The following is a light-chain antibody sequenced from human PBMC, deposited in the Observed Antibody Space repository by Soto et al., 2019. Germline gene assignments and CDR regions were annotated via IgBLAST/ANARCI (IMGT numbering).Light chain of an antibody. V-gene: IGKV3-15*01. J-gene: IGKJ1*01. CDR2: GAS. Sequence: EIVMTQSPATLSVSPGERATLSCRASQSVSSTLAWYQQKPGRAPRLLIYGASTRATGIPARFSGSGSGTEFTLTISSLQSEDFAVYYCQQYIYWPWTFGQGTKVDIK. CDR3: QQYIYWPWT. CDR1: QSVSST.